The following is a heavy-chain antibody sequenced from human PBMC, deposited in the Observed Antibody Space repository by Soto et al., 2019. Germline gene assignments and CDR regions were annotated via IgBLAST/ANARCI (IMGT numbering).Heavy chain of an antibody. CDR1: GGTFSSYA. J-gene: IGHJ4*02. V-gene: IGHV1-69*05. D-gene: IGHD3-10*01. CDR2: IIPFFGIA. CDR3: ARDGLYGSGSYYPPLGFDY. Sequence: QVQLVQSGAEVKKPESSVKVSCKASGGTFSSYAINWVRQAPGQGLEWMGGIIPFFGIANYAQKFQGRVTITKDDSTSTAYSELSSLRSEDTAVYYCARDGLYGSGSYYPPLGFDYWGQGTLVTVSS.